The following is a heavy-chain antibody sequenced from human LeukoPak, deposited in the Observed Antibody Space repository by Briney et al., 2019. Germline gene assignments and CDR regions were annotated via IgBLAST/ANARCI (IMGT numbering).Heavy chain of an antibody. CDR3: VIAARPPFDY. V-gene: IGHV3-66*02. J-gene: IGHJ4*02. Sequence: SGGSLRLSYAASGFTVSSNYMSWVRQAPGKGLEWVSVIYSGGSTYYADSVEGRFTISRDNSKNTLYLQMNSLRAEDTAVYYCVIAARPPFDYWGQRTLVTVSS. CDR1: GFTVSSNY. D-gene: IGHD6-6*01. CDR2: IYSGGST.